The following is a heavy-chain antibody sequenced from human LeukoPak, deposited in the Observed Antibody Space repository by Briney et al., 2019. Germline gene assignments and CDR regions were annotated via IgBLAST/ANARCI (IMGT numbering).Heavy chain of an antibody. CDR2: IYSGGST. Sequence: GGSLRLSCAASGFSVSSNYMTWVRQAPGKGLEWLSVIYSGGSTYYADSVKGRFTISRDNSKNTLYLQMNSLRAEDTAVYYCARIPIVLITSGGYWGQGTLVTVSS. CDR3: ARIPIVLITSGGY. J-gene: IGHJ4*02. CDR1: GFSVSSNY. V-gene: IGHV3-53*01. D-gene: IGHD3-22*01.